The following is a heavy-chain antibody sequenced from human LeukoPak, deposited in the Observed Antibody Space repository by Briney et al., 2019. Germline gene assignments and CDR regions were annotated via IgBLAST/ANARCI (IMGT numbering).Heavy chain of an antibody. V-gene: IGHV3-48*03. Sequence: GGSLRLSCAASGFSFSSYEMNWVRQAPGKGLEWISYISASGTLTHYADSVKGRFTISRDNSKNTLSLQMSSLRVEDTAVYHCARDRSCTGGSCYMDVWGRGTTVTVSS. CDR1: GFSFSSYE. CDR3: ARDRSCTGGSCYMDV. CDR2: ISASGTLT. D-gene: IGHD2-15*01. J-gene: IGHJ6*03.